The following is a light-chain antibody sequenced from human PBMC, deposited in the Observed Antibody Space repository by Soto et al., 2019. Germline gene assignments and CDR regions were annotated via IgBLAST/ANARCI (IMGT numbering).Light chain of an antibody. J-gene: IGKJ1*01. CDR1: QSITTC. V-gene: IGKV1-5*01. CDR3: QHYKMYSPWT. Sequence: DIQMTQSPSTVSAYVGDSVTITCRASQSITTCLAWYQQRPGKAPKLLIYDVSSLQSGVPSRFSGSGSGTEFTLTISSLQPEDFATYYCQHYKMYSPWTFGQGTKVEIK. CDR2: DVS.